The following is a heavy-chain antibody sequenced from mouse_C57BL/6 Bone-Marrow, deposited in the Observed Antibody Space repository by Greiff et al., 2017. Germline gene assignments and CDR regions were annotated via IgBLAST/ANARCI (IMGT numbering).Heavy chain of an antibody. CDR2: IYPGNSDA. J-gene: IGHJ4*01. Sequence: VQLQQSGTVLARPGASVKMSCKTSGYTFTSYWMHWVKQRPGQGLEWIGAIYPGNSDASYNQKFKGKAKLTAVTSASTAYMELSSLTNEDYDVYYSTRLVYYAMDYWGQGTSLTVSS. V-gene: IGHV1-5*01. CDR1: GYTFTSYW. CDR3: TRLVYYAMDY.